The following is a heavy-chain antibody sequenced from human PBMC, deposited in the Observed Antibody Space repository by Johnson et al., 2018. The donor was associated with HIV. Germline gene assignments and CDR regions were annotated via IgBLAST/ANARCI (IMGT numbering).Heavy chain of an antibody. CDR3: AREGGDGYSPSAFDI. CDR1: GFTFSDYY. CDR2: ISSSGSTI. D-gene: IGHD5-24*01. V-gene: IGHV3-11*01. Sequence: QVQLVESGGGLVKPGGSLRLSCAASGFTFSDYYMSWIRQAPGKGLDCVSYISSSGSTIYYADSVKGRFTISKDNAKNSLYLQMNSLRAEDTALYYCAREGGDGYSPSAFDIWGQGTMVTVSS. J-gene: IGHJ3*02.